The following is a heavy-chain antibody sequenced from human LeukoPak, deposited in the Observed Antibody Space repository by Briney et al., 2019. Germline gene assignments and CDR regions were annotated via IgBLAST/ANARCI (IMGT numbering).Heavy chain of an antibody. Sequence: GASVKVSCKASGYTFTSYGISWVRQAPGQGLEWMGWISAYNGNTNYAQKLQGRVTMTTDTSTSTAYMELRSLRSDDTAVYYCARAKYYDSSGYYPLAPDYWGQGTLVTVSS. CDR3: ARAKYYDSSGYYPLAPDY. CDR2: ISAYNGNT. V-gene: IGHV1-18*01. D-gene: IGHD3-22*01. CDR1: GYTFTSYG. J-gene: IGHJ4*02.